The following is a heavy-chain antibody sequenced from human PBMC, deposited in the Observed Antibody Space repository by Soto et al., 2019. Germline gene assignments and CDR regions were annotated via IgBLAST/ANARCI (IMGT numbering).Heavy chain of an antibody. V-gene: IGHV1-69*01. CDR3: AKDRGTQMHLFGWDL. Sequence: QVQLVQSGAEVKKTGSSVKVSCKASGGVFSSYAFSWVRQAPGQGLEWVGAIIPIFGSTNYAQKFQDRVTIIADDSTSTVYMELSSLRYEDTAVYYCAKDRGTQMHLFGWDLWGQGTLVTVSS. CDR1: GGVFSSYA. J-gene: IGHJ5*02. CDR2: IIPIFGST. D-gene: IGHD3-3*01.